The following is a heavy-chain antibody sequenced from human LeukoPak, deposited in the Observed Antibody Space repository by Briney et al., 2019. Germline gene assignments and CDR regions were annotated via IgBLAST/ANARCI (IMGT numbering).Heavy chain of an antibody. CDR3: ARAVGSVAGPMMEGWFDP. D-gene: IGHD6-19*01. V-gene: IGHV4-39*07. J-gene: IGHJ5*02. CDR2: IYYSGST. Sequence: SETLSLTCTVSGGSISSSSYYWGWIRQPPGKGLEWIGSIYYSGSTYYNPSLKSRVTISVDTSKNQFSLKLSSVTAADTAVYYCARAVGSVAGPMMEGWFDPWGQGTLVTVSS. CDR1: GGSISSSSYY.